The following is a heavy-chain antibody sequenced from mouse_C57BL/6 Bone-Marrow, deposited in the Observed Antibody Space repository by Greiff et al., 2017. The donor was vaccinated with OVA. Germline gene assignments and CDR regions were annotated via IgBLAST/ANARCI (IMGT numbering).Heavy chain of an antibody. J-gene: IGHJ3*01. Sequence: VQLQQSGPELVKPGASVKISCKASGYTFTDYYMNWVKQSHGKSLEWIGDINPNNGGTSYNQKFKGKATLTVDKSSSTAYMELRSLTSEDSAVYYCARGRYYGSSWGFAYWGQGTLVTVSA. CDR3: ARGRYYGSSWGFAY. CDR1: GYTFTDYY. D-gene: IGHD1-1*01. V-gene: IGHV1-26*01. CDR2: INPNNGGT.